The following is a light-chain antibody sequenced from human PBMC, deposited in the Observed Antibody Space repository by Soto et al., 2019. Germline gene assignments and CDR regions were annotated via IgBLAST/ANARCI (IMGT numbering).Light chain of an antibody. CDR1: SGHSSYA. J-gene: IGLJ2*01. V-gene: IGLV4-69*01. CDR3: QTWVTGIVV. CDR2: LNIDGSH. Sequence: QSVLTQSPSASASMGASVKLTCTLSSGHSSYAIAWHQQQTEKGPRYLMNLNIDGSHSKGDGITNRCSGSSSGAERYLTISSLQSEDEADYYCQTWVTGIVVFGGGTKLTVL.